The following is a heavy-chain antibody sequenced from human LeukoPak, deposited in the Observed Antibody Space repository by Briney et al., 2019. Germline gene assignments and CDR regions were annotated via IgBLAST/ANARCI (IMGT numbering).Heavy chain of an antibody. CDR2: IKQDGSEK. J-gene: IGHJ6*03. CDR1: GFTFSSYW. V-gene: IGHV3-7*01. D-gene: IGHD3-22*01. CDR3: ARSSYYYDSSGYFNYYYCYMDV. Sequence: GGSLRLSCAASGFTFSSYWMSWVRQAPGKGLEWVANIKQDGSEKYYVDSVKGRFTISRDNAKNSLYLQMNSLRAEDTAVYYCARSSYYYDSSGYFNYYYCYMDVWGKGTTVTISS.